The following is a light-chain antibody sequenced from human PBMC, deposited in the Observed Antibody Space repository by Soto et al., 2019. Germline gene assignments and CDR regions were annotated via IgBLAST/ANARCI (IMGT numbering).Light chain of an antibody. CDR2: DVS. Sequence: ALTQPASGSGSPGQSITISCTGTNKDICGYNYVSWYQQHPGKAPKFMIYDVSNRPSGVSNRFSGSKSGNTASLTISGLQAEDEADYYCSSYTTSNTRQIVFGTGTKVTVL. CDR3: SSYTTSNTRQIV. V-gene: IGLV2-14*03. J-gene: IGLJ1*01. CDR1: NKDICGYNY.